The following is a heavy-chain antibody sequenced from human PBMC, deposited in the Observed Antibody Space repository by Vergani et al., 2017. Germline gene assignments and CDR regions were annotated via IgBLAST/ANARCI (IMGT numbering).Heavy chain of an antibody. V-gene: IGHV4-61*02. D-gene: IGHD2-21*01. J-gene: IGHJ4*02. Sequence: QVQLQESGPRLVKPSQTLSLTCTVSGSSIASGTYYWTWIRQPAGKGLEWIGRVYTGGSANYNPSFKSRVTISLDTSKNQFSLNLYSVTAADTAVYYCARGALWWLRQIDSWGQGTLVTVSS. CDR1: GSSIASGTYY. CDR3: ARGALWWLRQIDS. CDR2: VYTGGSA.